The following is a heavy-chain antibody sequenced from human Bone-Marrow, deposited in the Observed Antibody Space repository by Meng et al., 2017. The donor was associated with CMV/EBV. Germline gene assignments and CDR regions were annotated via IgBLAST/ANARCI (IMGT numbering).Heavy chain of an antibody. CDR3: ARDGIAVAGTHYYGMEV. Sequence: ASVKVSCKASGYTFTSYYMHWVRQAPGQGLEWMGIINPSGGSTSYAQKFQGRVTMTRDTSTSTVYMELSSLRSEDTAVYYCARDGIAVAGTHYYGMEVWGQGTTVTVSS. J-gene: IGHJ6*02. D-gene: IGHD6-19*01. V-gene: IGHV1-46*01. CDR1: GYTFTSYY. CDR2: INPSGGST.